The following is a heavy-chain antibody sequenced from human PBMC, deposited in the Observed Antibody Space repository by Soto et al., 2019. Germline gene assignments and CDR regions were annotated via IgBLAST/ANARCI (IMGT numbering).Heavy chain of an antibody. D-gene: IGHD3-3*01. CDR1: GFTFSSYA. V-gene: IGHV3-23*01. CDR3: AKSTGRDFWSGYHYYYMDV. J-gene: IGHJ6*03. CDR2: ISGSGGST. Sequence: GGSLRLSCAASGFTFSSYAMSWVRQAPGKGLEWVSAISGSGGSTYYADSVKGRFTISRDNSKNTLYLQMNSLRAEDTAVYYCAKSTGRDFWSGYHYYYMDVWGKGTTVTVSS.